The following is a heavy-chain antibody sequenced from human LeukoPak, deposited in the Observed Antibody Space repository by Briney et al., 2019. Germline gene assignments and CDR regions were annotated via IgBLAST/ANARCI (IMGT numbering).Heavy chain of an antibody. D-gene: IGHD3-10*01. CDR2: TYYRSKWYN. CDR1: GDSVSSNSAA. V-gene: IGHV6-1*01. CDR3: ARVEYQLLSEEVLLWFGELLPGGAFDI. J-gene: IGHJ3*02. Sequence: SQTLSLTCAISGDSVSSNSAAWNWIRQSPSRGLEWLGRTYYRSKWYNDYAVSVKSRITINPDTSKNQFSLQLNSVTPEDTAVYCCARVEYQLLSEEVLLWFGELLPGGAFDIWGQGTMVTVSS.